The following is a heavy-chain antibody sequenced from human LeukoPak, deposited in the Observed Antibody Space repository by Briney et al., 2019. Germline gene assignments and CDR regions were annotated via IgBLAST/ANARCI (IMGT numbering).Heavy chain of an antibody. CDR1: GYTFTDCY. Sequence: GASVKVSCKASGYTFTDCYIHWVRQAPGQEPEGMGWINPNSGGTNYAQQFQGRVTMTSDSSVSTAYMDLSGLTSDDTAVYYCARDRTVITLLDYWGQGTLVTVSS. CDR2: INPNSGGT. J-gene: IGHJ4*02. D-gene: IGHD3-10*01. V-gene: IGHV1-2*02. CDR3: ARDRTVITLLDY.